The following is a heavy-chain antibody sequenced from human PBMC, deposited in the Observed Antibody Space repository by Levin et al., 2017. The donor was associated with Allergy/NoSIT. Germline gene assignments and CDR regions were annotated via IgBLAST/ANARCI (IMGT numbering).Heavy chain of an antibody. D-gene: IGHD3/OR15-3a*01. Sequence: PSETLSLTCTVSGGSISSSSYYWGWIRQPPGKGLEWIGSIYYSGSTYYNPSLKSRVTISVDTSKNQFSLKLSSVTAADTAVYYCARRYRAPGLVLGNRFDPWGQGTLVTVSS. J-gene: IGHJ5*02. V-gene: IGHV4-39*01. CDR3: ARRYRAPGLVLGNRFDP. CDR2: IYYSGST. CDR1: GGSISSSSYY.